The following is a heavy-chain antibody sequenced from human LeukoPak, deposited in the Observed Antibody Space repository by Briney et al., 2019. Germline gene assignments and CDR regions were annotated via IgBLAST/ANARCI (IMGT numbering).Heavy chain of an antibody. J-gene: IGHJ4*02. CDR2: INPSGGST. CDR3: ATNRDGYDDGGY. D-gene: IGHD5-24*01. V-gene: IGHV1-46*01. CDR1: GYTFTSYY. Sequence: ASVKVSCKASGYTFTSYYMHWVRQAPGQGLEWMGIINPSGGSTSYAQKFQGRVTTTRDTSTSTVYMELSSLRSEDTAVYYCATNRDGYDDGGYWGQGTLVTVSS.